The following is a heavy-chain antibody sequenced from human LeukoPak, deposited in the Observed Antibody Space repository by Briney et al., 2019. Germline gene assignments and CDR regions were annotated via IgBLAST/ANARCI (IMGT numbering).Heavy chain of an antibody. Sequence: QPGGSLRLSCAASGFTFSNYEMNWVRQAPGKGLEWISYISTSGNPIFYADSVKGRFTISRDNAKNSLYLQMNSLRAGDTAVYYCARGFAPHSYWGQGTLVTVSS. V-gene: IGHV3-48*03. CDR3: ARGFAPHSY. CDR1: GFTFSNYE. D-gene: IGHD2-21*01. J-gene: IGHJ4*02. CDR2: ISTSGNPI.